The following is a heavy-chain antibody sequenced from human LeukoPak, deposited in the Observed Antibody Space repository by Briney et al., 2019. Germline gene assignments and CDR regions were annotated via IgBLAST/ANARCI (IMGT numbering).Heavy chain of an antibody. J-gene: IGHJ4*02. CDR1: GFTFSDYY. CDR2: ISSSGSTI. D-gene: IGHD3-10*01. V-gene: IGHV3-11*04. CDR3: AREIFGSGSYPDY. Sequence: PGGSLRLSCAASGFTFSDYYMSWIRQAAGKGLEWVSYISSSGSTIYYADSVKGRFTISRDNSKNTVYLQMNSLGGEDTAVYYCAREIFGSGSYPDYWGQGTLVTVSS.